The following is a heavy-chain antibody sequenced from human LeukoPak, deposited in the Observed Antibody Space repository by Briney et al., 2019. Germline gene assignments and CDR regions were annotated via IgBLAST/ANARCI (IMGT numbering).Heavy chain of an antibody. V-gene: IGHV3-30*18. CDR3: AKDGYTNSSGGFDY. CDR2: ISYDGSIK. Sequence: GESLRLSCAASGFTFSNYGMHWVRQAPGKGLEWVAVISYDGSIKYYADSVKGRFIISRDNSKNTLYLQMNSLRAEDTAVYYCAKDGYTNSSGGFDYWGQGTLVTVSS. CDR1: GFTFSNYG. D-gene: IGHD6-6*01. J-gene: IGHJ4*02.